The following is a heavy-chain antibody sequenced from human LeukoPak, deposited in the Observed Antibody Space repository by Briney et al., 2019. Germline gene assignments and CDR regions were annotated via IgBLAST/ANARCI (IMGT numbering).Heavy chain of an antibody. CDR1: GYTFTSYD. D-gene: IGHD2-2*01. CDR2: MNPNSGNT. CDR3: ERVPAATHYPYYFDY. Sequence: GASXKVSCKASGYTFTSYDINWVGQATGQGLEWRGWMNPNSGNTGYAQKFQGRVTITRNTYISTAYMEMSRQRAEETDGYYCERVPAATHYPYYFDYWGQGTLVTVSS. V-gene: IGHV1-8*03. J-gene: IGHJ4*02.